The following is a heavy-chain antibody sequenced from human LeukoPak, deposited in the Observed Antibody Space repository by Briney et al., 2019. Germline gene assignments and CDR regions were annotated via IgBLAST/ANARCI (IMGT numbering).Heavy chain of an antibody. CDR1: GGSIRNYY. V-gene: IGHV4-59*08. CDR2: IYYSGST. Sequence: SETLSLTCTVSGGSIRNYYWSWIRQPPGKGLEWIGYIYYSGSTNYSPSLKSRVTISVDTSKSQFSLKVSSVTAADTAVYSCARQSSGRSYGSGSSPLYYFDYWGQGILVTVSS. CDR3: ARQSSGRSYGSGSSPLYYFDY. D-gene: IGHD3-10*01. J-gene: IGHJ4*02.